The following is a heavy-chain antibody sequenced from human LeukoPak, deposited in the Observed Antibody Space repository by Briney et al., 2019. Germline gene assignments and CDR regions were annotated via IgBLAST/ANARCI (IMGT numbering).Heavy chain of an antibody. J-gene: IGHJ5*02. Sequence: GGSLRLSCEDSGFTFRSYEMSWVRQAPGKGLEWSADLGSSGGAFSYADSVKGRFTIARDNAKNSVSLEMHRLRAADTAVSYCATSARLMKGVVEVTALDAWGQGTLVTVSS. CDR3: ATSARLMKGVVEVTALDA. D-gene: IGHD3-3*01. CDR1: GFTFRSYE. V-gene: IGHV3-48*03. CDR2: LGSSGGAF.